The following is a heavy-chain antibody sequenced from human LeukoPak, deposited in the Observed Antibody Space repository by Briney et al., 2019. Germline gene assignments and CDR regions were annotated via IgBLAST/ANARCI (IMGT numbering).Heavy chain of an antibody. Sequence: SETLSLTCTVSGGSISSSDYYWGWVRQPPGKGLEWIGSIFYSGAAHCNPSLKSRVTISVDTSNNQFSLMLSSVTVADTAVYYCARRIANRNWFDPWGQGTLVTVSS. J-gene: IGHJ5*02. V-gene: IGHV4-39*01. D-gene: IGHD1/OR15-1a*01. CDR3: ARRIANRNWFDP. CDR2: IFYSGAA. CDR1: GGSISSSDYY.